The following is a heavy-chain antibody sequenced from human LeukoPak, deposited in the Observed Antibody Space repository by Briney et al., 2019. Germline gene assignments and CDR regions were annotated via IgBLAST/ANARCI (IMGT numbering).Heavy chain of an antibody. J-gene: IGHJ4*02. CDR1: GGSFSGYY. CDR2: INHSGST. CDR3: ARITRRSRHSLGIDY. Sequence: SETLSLTCAVYGGSFSGYYWSWIRQPPGKGLEWIGEINHSGSTNYNPSLKSRVTISVDTSKNQFSLKLSSVTAADTAVYYCARITRRSRHSLGIDYWGQGTLVTVSS. V-gene: IGHV4-34*01. D-gene: IGHD1-14*01.